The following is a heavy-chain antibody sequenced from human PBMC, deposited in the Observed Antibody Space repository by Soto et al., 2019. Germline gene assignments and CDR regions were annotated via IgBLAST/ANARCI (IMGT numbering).Heavy chain of an antibody. V-gene: IGHV4-39*01. D-gene: IGHD3-16*01. J-gene: IGHJ4*02. CDR2: IYYSGST. Sequence: SETLSLTCTVSGGSISSSSYYWGWIRQPPGKGLEWIGSIYYSGSTYYNPSLESRVTISVDTSKNQFSLKLSSVTAADTAVYYCARLRPYFDYWGQGTLVTVSS. CDR1: GGSISSSSYY. CDR3: ARLRPYFDY.